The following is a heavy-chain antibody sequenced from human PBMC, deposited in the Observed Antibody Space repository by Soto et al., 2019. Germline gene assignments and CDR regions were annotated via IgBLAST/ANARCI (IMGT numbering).Heavy chain of an antibody. V-gene: IGHV4-34*01. D-gene: IGHD3-10*01. CDR2: INHSGST. J-gene: IGHJ4*02. CDR3: ARPKYYYGSGSYFTY. Sequence: TLSLTCAVYGGSFSGYYWSWIRQPPGKGLEWIGEINHSGSTNYNPSLKSRVAISVDTSKNQFSLKLSSVTAADTAVYYCARPKYYYGSGSYFTYWGQGTLVTVSS. CDR1: GGSFSGYY.